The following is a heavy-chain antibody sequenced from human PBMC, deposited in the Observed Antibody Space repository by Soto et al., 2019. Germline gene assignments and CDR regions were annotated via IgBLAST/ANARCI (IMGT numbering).Heavy chain of an antibody. Sequence: QVQLVESGGGVVQPGRSLRLSCAASGFTFSTYGIHWVRQAPGKGLEWVAVIWYDGNNKYYADSVKGRFTISRDNFKKTLYLQMNSLRAEDTAVYYCARDRGAYDTSGYAPFDHWGQGTLVTVSS. CDR3: ARDRGAYDTSGYAPFDH. J-gene: IGHJ4*02. CDR2: IWYDGNNK. D-gene: IGHD3-22*01. V-gene: IGHV3-33*01. CDR1: GFTFSTYG.